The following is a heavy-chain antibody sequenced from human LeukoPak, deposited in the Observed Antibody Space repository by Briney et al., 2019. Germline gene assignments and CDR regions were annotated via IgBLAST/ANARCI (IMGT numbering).Heavy chain of an antibody. Sequence: SVKVSCKASGGTFSSYAISWVRQAPGQGLEWMGGIIPIFGTANYAQKFQGRVTITADESTSTAYMELSSLRSEDTAVYYCARDRGDRYCSGGSCYRNYYYYYMDVWGKGTTVTVSS. J-gene: IGHJ6*03. CDR2: IIPIFGTA. CDR3: ARDRGDRYCSGGSCYRNYYYYYMDV. V-gene: IGHV1-69*13. CDR1: GGTFSSYA. D-gene: IGHD2-15*01.